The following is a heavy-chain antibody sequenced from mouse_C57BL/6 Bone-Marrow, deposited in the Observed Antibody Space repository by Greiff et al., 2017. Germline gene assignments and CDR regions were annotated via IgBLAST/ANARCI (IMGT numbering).Heavy chain of an antibody. CDR3: ARRRSTMVTKNYAMDY. Sequence: VQLQQSVAELVRPGASVKLSCTASGFNIKNTYMHWVKQRPEQGLEWIGRIDPANGNTKYAPKFQGKATITADTSSNTAYLQLSSLTSEDTAIYYCARRRSTMVTKNYAMDYWGQGTSVTVSS. V-gene: IGHV14-3*01. CDR1: GFNIKNTY. J-gene: IGHJ4*01. CDR2: IDPANGNT. D-gene: IGHD2-2*01.